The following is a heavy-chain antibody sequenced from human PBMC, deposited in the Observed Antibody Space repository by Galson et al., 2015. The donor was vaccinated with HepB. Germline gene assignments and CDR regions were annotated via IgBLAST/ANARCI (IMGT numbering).Heavy chain of an antibody. CDR2: IKQDGSGR. CDR3: ARVFVVAGTSSFHN. D-gene: IGHD6-19*01. CDR1: GFTFSNAW. V-gene: IGHV3-7*03. Sequence: SLRLSCAASGFTFSNAWMNWVRQAPGKGLEWVGIIKQDGSGRYYVDSVKGRVTISSDNANNSLYLQMNSLRAEDTAVYYCARVFVVAGTSSFHNCVPGTLFTASP. J-gene: IGHJ4*02.